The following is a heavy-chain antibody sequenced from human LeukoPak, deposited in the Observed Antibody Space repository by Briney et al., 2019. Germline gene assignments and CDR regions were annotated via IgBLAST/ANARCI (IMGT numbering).Heavy chain of an antibody. Sequence: GGSLRLSCSASGFTFSSYAMHWVRQAPGKGLEWLALISYDGSNTYYADSVKGRFTISRDNSKNTLYLQMNSLRAEDTAVYYCAKDLVPAAYYYYGMDVWGQGTTVTVSS. CDR1: GFTFSSYA. CDR2: ISYDGSNT. D-gene: IGHD2-2*01. CDR3: AKDLVPAAYYYYGMDV. J-gene: IGHJ6*02. V-gene: IGHV3-30*04.